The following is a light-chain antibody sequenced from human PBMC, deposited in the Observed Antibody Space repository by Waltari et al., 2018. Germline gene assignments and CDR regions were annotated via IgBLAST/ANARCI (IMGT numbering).Light chain of an antibody. CDR1: STDVGGYNP. V-gene: IGLV2-14*03. CDR3: CSYARSNTYV. Sequence: QSALTQPASVSGSPGQSITISCTGTSTDVGGYNPLSWYQQHPGKAPKLIIYDVTKRPSGVSDRFSGSKSGNTASLTISGLQAEDEADYYCCSYARSNTYVFGTGTKVTVL. CDR2: DVT. J-gene: IGLJ1*01.